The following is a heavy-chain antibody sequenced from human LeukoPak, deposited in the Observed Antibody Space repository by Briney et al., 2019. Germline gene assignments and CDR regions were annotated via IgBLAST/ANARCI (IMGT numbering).Heavy chain of an antibody. V-gene: IGHV4-59*01. Sequence: PSETLSLTCTVSGDSLSGYYWSWIRQSPRKGLEWIGYVYYNGGSNYNPSLKSRVTMSVDTSKNQFSLKLSSVTAADTAVYYCAREYGDYDFDYWGQGTLVTVSS. J-gene: IGHJ4*02. CDR3: AREYGDYDFDY. D-gene: IGHD4-17*01. CDR1: GDSLSGYY. CDR2: VYYNGGS.